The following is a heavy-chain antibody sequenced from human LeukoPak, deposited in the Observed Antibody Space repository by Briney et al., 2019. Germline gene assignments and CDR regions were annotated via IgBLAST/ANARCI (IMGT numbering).Heavy chain of an antibody. V-gene: IGHV3-48*03. Sequence: GGSLRLSCAASGFTFSSYEMNWVRQPPGKGLEWVSYTSSSGSTIYYADSVKGRFTISRDNAKNSLYLQMNSLRAEDTAVYYCATLNPSYFDYWGQGTLVTVSP. D-gene: IGHD3-16*02. CDR3: ATLNPSYFDY. CDR1: GFTFSSYE. CDR2: TSSSGSTI. J-gene: IGHJ4*02.